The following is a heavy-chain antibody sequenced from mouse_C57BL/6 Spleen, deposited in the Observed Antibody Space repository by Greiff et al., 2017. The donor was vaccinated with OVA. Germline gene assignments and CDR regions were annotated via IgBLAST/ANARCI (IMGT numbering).Heavy chain of an antibody. Sequence: EVQLQESGGGLVKPGGSLKLSCAASGFTFSSYAMSWVRQTPEKRLEWVATISDGGSYTYYPDNVKGRFTISRDNAKNNLYLQMSHLKSEDTAMYYCARHYGSIYNYAMDYWGQGTSVTVSS. V-gene: IGHV5-4*01. D-gene: IGHD1-1*01. CDR3: ARHYGSIYNYAMDY. CDR2: ISDGGSYT. J-gene: IGHJ4*01. CDR1: GFTFSSYA.